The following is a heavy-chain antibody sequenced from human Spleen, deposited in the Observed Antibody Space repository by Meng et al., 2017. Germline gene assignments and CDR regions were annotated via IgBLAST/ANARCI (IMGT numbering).Heavy chain of an antibody. CDR2: INPKSGDT. CDR1: GYTFADSY. D-gene: IGHD6-25*01. CDR3: ARDEDISAAGKLFGDY. J-gene: IGHJ4*02. Sequence: GQLMQSGPDVKTPGASVKVSCKASGYTFADSYKRWVRRAHGQGLEGMGRINPKSGDTHYAQKFQARVTMTGDTSISTAYMELSGLRSDDTAMYYCARDEDISAAGKLFGDYWGQGTLVTVSS. V-gene: IGHV1-2*06.